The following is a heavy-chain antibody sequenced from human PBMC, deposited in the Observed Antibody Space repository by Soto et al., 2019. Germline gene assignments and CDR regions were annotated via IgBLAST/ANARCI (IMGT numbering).Heavy chain of an antibody. CDR2: IYPGDSDT. D-gene: IGHD3-10*01. CDR1: GYRFTSYW. CDR3: AGGGVRGVITRTRDYYGMDV. V-gene: IGHV5-51*01. J-gene: IGHJ6*02. Sequence: GESLKISCKGSGYRFTSYWIGWVRQMPGKGLEWMGIIYPGDSDTRYSPSFQGQVTISADKSFSTAYLQWSSLKASDTAMYYCAGGGVRGVITRTRDYYGMDVWGQGTTVTVSS.